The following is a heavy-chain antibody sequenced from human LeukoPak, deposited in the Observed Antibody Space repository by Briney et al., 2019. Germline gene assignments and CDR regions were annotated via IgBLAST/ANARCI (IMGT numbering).Heavy chain of an antibody. CDR2: IGRNGNDI. J-gene: IGHJ4*02. Sequence: GGSLRLSCAASGFTFSSYAMTRVRQAPGKGLEWVSVIGRNGNDIQYVDSVKGRFTISRDNSRNTLYLQMNSLRAEDTAVYYFAKYAPPTTVVTRFFDYWGQGTLVTVSP. CDR3: AKYAPPTTVVTRFFDY. V-gene: IGHV3-23*01. D-gene: IGHD4-23*01. CDR1: GFTFSSYA.